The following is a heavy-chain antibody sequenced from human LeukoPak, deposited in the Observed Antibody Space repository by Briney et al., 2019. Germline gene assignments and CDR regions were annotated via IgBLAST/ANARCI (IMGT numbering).Heavy chain of an antibody. V-gene: IGHV4-4*07. D-gene: IGHD2-2*01. CDR1: GGSISSYY. CDR2: IYTSGST. CDR3: ARTVVVPAAMGHYYYCMDV. Sequence: SETLSLTCTVSGGSISSYYWSWIRQPAGKGLEWIGRIYTSGSTNYNPSLKSRVTMSVDTSKNQFSLKLSSVTAADTAVYCCARTVVVPAAMGHYYYCMDVWGKGTTVTVSS. J-gene: IGHJ6*03.